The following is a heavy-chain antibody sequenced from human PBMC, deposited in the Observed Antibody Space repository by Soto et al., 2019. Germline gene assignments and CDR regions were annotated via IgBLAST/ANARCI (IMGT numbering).Heavy chain of an antibody. CDR3: ARQLDILTGLIGYSWFDP. CDR2: IYYSGNT. CDR1: GGSISSYY. D-gene: IGHD3-9*01. Sequence: SETLSLSCTVSGGSISSYYWSWIRQPPGKGLEWIGYIYYSGNTNYNPSLKSRVTISVDTSKNQFSLKLSSVTAADTAVYYCARQLDILTGLIGYSWFDPWGQGTLVTVS. V-gene: IGHV4-59*08. J-gene: IGHJ5*02.